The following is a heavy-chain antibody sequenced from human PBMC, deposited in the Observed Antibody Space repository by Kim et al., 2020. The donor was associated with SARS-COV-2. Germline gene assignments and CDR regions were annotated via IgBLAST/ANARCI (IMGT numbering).Heavy chain of an antibody. CDR3: AKARQQQLVLGWFDP. D-gene: IGHD6-13*01. V-gene: IGHV3-33*06. CDR2: IWYDGSNK. J-gene: IGHJ5*02. CDR1: GFTFSSYG. Sequence: GGSLRLSCAASGFTFSSYGMHWVRQAPGKGLEWVAVIWYDGSNKYYADSVKGRFTISRDNSKNTLYLQMNSLRAEDTAVYYCAKARQQQLVLGWFDPWGQGTLVTVSS.